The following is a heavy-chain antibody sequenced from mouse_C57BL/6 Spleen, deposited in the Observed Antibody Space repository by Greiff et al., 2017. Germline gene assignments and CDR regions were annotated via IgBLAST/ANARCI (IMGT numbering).Heavy chain of an antibody. CDR3: ARGLRSYYAMDY. J-gene: IGHJ4*01. D-gene: IGHD1-1*01. CDR1: GYAFTNYL. Sequence: QVQLKQSGAELVRPGTSVKVSCKASGYAFTNYLIEWVKQRPGQGLAWIGVINPGSGGTNYNEKFKGKATLTADKSSSTAYMQLSSLTSEDSAVYFCARGLRSYYAMDYWGQGTSVTVSS. V-gene: IGHV1-54*01. CDR2: INPGSGGT.